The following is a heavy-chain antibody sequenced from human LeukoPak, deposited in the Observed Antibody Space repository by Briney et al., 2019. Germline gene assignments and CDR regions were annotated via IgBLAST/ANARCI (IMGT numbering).Heavy chain of an antibody. D-gene: IGHD3-10*01. CDR3: ARYFGDPQGMDV. CDR1: GFTFSTYS. CDR2: ISGSSDAI. V-gene: IGHV3-48*02. Sequence: GGSLRLSCAASGFTFSTYSMSWVRQPPGKGLEWVSYISGSSDAIYYADSVKGRFTISRDNAKNSLCLQMNSLRDEDTAVYYCARYFGDPQGMDVWGQGTTVTVSS. J-gene: IGHJ6*02.